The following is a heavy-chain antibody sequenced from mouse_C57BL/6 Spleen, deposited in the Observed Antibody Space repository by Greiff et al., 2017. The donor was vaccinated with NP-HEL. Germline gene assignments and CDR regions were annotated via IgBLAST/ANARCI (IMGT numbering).Heavy chain of an antibody. J-gene: IGHJ3*01. CDR2: IYPSDSET. CDR3: ARAYYSNYPFAY. CDR1: GYTFTSYW. Sequence: QVQLQQPGAELVRPGSSVKLSCKASGYTFTSYWMDWVKQRPGQGLEWIGIIYPSDSETHYNQKFKDKATLTVDKSSSTAYMQLSSLTSEDSAVYYCARAYYSNYPFAYWGQGTLVTVSA. D-gene: IGHD2-5*01. V-gene: IGHV1-61*01.